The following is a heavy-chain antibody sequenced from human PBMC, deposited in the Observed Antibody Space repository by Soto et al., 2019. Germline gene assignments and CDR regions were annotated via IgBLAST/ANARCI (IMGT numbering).Heavy chain of an antibody. CDR3: ARDMVRGVQFGWFDP. D-gene: IGHD3-10*01. J-gene: IGHJ5*02. V-gene: IGHV1-69*01. CDR2: IIPIFGTA. CDR1: GGTFSSYA. Sequence: QVQLVQSGAEVKKPGSSVKVSCKASGGTFSSYAISWVRQAPGQVLEWMGGIIPIFGTANYAQKFQGRVTITADESTSTAYMELSSLRSEDTAVYYCARDMVRGVQFGWFDPWGQGTLVTVSA.